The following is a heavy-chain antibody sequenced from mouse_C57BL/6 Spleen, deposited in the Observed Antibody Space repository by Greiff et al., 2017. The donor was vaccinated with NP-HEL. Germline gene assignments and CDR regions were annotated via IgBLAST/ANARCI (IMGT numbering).Heavy chain of an antibody. J-gene: IGHJ3*01. D-gene: IGHD2-4*01. CDR1: GFTFSDYG. CDR3: ANYYDFTWFAY. Sequence: EVQLVESGGGLVKPGGSLKLSCAASGFTFSDYGMHWVRQAPEKGLEWVAYISSGSSTIYYADTLKGRFTFSRDNAKNTLFLQMTSLRSEDTAMYYGANYYDFTWFAYWGQGTLVTVSA. V-gene: IGHV5-17*01. CDR2: ISSGSSTI.